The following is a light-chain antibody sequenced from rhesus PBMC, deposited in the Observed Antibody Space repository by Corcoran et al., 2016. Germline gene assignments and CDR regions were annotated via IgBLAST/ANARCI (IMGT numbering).Light chain of an antibody. CDR3: QHGYGTPYS. V-gene: IGKV1-74*01. J-gene: IGKJ2*01. Sequence: DIQMTQSPSSLSASVGDRVTITCRASENVNNSLNWYQQKPGKAPKLLIFNASTLQSGVPSRFSGSGSGTDYPFTIRSLQPEDVSTYYCQHGYGTPYSFGQGTKVEIK. CDR2: NAS. CDR1: ENVNNS.